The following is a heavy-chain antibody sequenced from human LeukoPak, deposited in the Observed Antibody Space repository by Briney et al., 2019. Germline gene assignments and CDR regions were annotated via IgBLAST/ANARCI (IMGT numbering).Heavy chain of an antibody. CDR3: ARDRSSGWSPFDY. CDR1: GFTFSSYG. D-gene: IGHD6-19*01. CDR2: IWYDGSNK. V-gene: IGHV3-33*01. J-gene: IGHJ4*02. Sequence: GRSLRLSCAASGFTFSSYGMHWVRQAPGKGPEWVAVIWYDGSNKYYADSVKGRFTISRDNSKNTLYLQMNSLRAEDTAVYYCARDRSSGWSPFDYWGQGTLVTVSS.